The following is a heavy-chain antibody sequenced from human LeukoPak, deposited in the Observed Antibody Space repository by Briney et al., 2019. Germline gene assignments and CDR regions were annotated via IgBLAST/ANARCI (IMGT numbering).Heavy chain of an antibody. CDR3: ARCDSGSYYLLAY. CDR2: INPNSGGT. CDR1: GYTFTGYY. Sequence: ASVKVSCKASGYTFTGYYMHWVRQAPGQGLEWMGWINPNSGGTNYAQKFQGRVTMTRDTSISTAYMELSRLRSDDTAVYYCARCDSGSYYLLAYWFQGTLVTVSS. J-gene: IGHJ4*02. D-gene: IGHD1-26*01. V-gene: IGHV1-2*02.